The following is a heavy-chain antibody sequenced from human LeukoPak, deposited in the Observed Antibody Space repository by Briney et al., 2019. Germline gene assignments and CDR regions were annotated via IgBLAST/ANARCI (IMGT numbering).Heavy chain of an antibody. V-gene: IGHV3-30*02. J-gene: IGHJ4*02. CDR1: GFTFSTYA. CDR3: AKDGPRRDGYNDH. CDR2: IRYDGGNK. D-gene: IGHD5-24*01. Sequence: GGSLRLSCAASGFTFSTYAMHWVRQAPGKGLEWVAFIRYDGGNKYYADSVKGRFTISRDNSKNTLYLQMNSLRPEGTAVYYCAKDGPRRDGYNDHWGQGTLVTVSS.